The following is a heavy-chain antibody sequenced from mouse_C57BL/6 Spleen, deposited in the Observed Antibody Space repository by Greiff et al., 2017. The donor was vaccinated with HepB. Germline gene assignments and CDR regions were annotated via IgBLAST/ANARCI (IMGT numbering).Heavy chain of an antibody. J-gene: IGHJ3*01. CDR1: GYTFTSYW. Sequence: QVQLQQPGAELVKPGASVKMSCKASGYTFTSYWITWVKQRPGQGLEWIGDIDPGSGSTNYNEKFKSKATLTVDTSSSTAYMQLSSLTSEDSAVYYCARGEGIYYYEGFAYWGQGTLVTVSA. CDR3: ARGEGIYYYEGFAY. D-gene: IGHD1-1*01. CDR2: IDPGSGST. V-gene: IGHV1-55*01.